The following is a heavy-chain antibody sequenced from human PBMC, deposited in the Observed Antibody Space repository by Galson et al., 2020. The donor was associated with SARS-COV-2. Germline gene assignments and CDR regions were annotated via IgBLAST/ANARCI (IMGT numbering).Heavy chain of an antibody. D-gene: IGHD6-13*01. J-gene: IGHJ6*02. CDR1: GFTFSSYW. CDR3: ARDGGIGAAAGTNYYYYGMDV. Sequence: GGSLRLSCAASGFTFSSYWMSWVRQAPGKGLEWAANIKQDGSEKYYVDSVKGRFTISRDNAKNSLYLQMNSLRAEDTAVYYCARDGGIGAAAGTNYYYYGMDVWGQGTTVTVSS. V-gene: IGHV3-7*01. CDR2: IKQDGSEK.